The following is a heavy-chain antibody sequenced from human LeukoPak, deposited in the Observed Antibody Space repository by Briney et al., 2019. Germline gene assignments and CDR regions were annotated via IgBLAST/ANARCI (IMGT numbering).Heavy chain of an antibody. J-gene: IGHJ4*02. D-gene: IGHD5-18*01. Sequence: GASLQISCQGSGYIFTSYWIGWVRQVPGKGLEWMVFFYPCASDTIYSPSFQGQFTISADKSISTAYLQWSSLKASDTAMYYCARHKEGYSYVDYWGQGTLVTVSS. CDR2: FYPCASDT. CDR1: GYIFTSYW. CDR3: ARHKEGYSYVDY. V-gene: IGHV5-51*01.